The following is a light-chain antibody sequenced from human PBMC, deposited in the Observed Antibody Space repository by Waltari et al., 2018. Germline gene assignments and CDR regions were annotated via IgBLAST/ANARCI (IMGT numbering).Light chain of an antibody. CDR2: MTD. J-gene: IGLJ2*01. CDR1: RSNIGSNP. CDR3: AVWDDSLNGPL. V-gene: IGLV1-44*01. Sequence: SVLTQPPSASGTPGQRVSISCSGSRSNIGSNPVNWYQQLPGPAPQLLIFMTDRRPSGVPDRFSGCKSGTSASLAISGLQSEDEAEYHCAVWDDSLNGPLFGGGTKLTVL.